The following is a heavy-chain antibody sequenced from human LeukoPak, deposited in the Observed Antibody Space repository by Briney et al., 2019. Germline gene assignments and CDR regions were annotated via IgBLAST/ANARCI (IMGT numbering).Heavy chain of an antibody. CDR3: ATGELGATKYYFDY. Sequence: ASVKDSCKVSGYTLTELSMHWVRQAPGKGLEWMGGFDPEDGETIYAQKFQGRVTMTEDTSTDTAYMELSSLRSEDTAVYYCATGELGATKYYFDYWGQGTLVTVSS. CDR1: GYTLTELS. J-gene: IGHJ4*02. D-gene: IGHD1-26*01. CDR2: FDPEDGET. V-gene: IGHV1-24*01.